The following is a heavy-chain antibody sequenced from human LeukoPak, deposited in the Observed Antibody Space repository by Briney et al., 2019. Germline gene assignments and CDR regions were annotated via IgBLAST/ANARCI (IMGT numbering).Heavy chain of an antibody. Sequence: ASVKVSCKASGYTFTGYYMHWVRQAPGQGLEWMGWINPNSGGTNYAQKFQGRVTMTRDTSISTAYMELSRLRSDDTAVYYCARRYCSGGSCYEGVYWGQGTLVTVSS. J-gene: IGHJ4*02. CDR1: GYTFTGYY. V-gene: IGHV1-2*02. CDR2: INPNSGGT. CDR3: ARRYCSGGSCYEGVY. D-gene: IGHD2-15*01.